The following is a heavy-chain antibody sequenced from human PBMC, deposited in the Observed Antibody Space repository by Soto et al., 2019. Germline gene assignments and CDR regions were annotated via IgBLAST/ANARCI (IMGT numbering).Heavy chain of an antibody. CDR3: ARAIAAAAPYYFYYGMDV. Sequence: SETLSLTCTVSGGSISSYYWSWIRQPPGKGLEWIGYIYYSGSTNYNPSLKSRVTISVDTSKNQFSLKLSSVTAADTAVYYCARAIAAAAPYYFYYGMDVWGQGTTVTVSS. CDR1: GGSISSYY. V-gene: IGHV4-59*01. CDR2: IYYSGST. D-gene: IGHD6-13*01. J-gene: IGHJ6*02.